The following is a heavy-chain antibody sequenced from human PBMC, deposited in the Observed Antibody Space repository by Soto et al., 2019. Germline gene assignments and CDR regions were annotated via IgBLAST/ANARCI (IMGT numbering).Heavy chain of an antibody. CDR2: IYYSGNT. D-gene: IGHD5-12*01. Sequence: QLQLQESGPGLVKPSETLSLTCAVSGGSITSPSYYWGWIRQPPGKGLDWIGNIYYSGNTYYNVSLTGRVTISVDTSKNDFSLKLTSVTAAVTAIYYFARMELGRMVAIDDWGQGTLVTVSS. V-gene: IGHV4-39*02. CDR1: GGSITSPSYY. J-gene: IGHJ4*02. CDR3: ARMELGRMVAIDD.